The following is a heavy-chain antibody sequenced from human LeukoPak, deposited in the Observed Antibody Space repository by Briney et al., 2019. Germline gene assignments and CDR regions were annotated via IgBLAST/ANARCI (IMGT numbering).Heavy chain of an antibody. CDR1: GFTVSGYG. CDR3: AKDDLWFGELFSENYYYYGMDV. V-gene: IGHV3-30*18. J-gene: IGHJ6*04. Sequence: GGSLRLSCAASGFTVSGYGMHWVRQAPGKGLEWVAVISHDGSNKYYADSVKGRFTISRDNSKNTLYLQMNSLRAEDTAVYYCAKDDLWFGELFSENYYYYGMDVWGKGTTVTVSS. CDR2: ISHDGSNK. D-gene: IGHD3-10*01.